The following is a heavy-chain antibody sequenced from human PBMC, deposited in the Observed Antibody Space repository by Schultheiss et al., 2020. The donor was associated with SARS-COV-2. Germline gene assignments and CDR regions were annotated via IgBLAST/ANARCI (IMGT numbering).Heavy chain of an antibody. Sequence: SETLSLTCTVSGGSISSYYWSWIRQPPGKGLEWIGYIYYSGSTNYNPSLKSRVTISVDTSKNQFSLKLSSVTAADTAVYYCARIIVVPAATQYYFDYWGQGTLVTVSS. CDR2: IYYSGST. D-gene: IGHD2-2*01. CDR1: GGSISSYY. J-gene: IGHJ4*02. CDR3: ARIIVVPAATQYYFDY. V-gene: IGHV4-59*08.